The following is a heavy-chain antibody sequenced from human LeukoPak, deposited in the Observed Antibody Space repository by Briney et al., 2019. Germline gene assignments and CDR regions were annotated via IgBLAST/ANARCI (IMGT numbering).Heavy chain of an antibody. CDR3: AREIGPRQLHLWGSAFDY. CDR1: GYTFTSYY. CDR2: INPSGGTT. V-gene: IGHV1-46*01. D-gene: IGHD5-18*01. Sequence: ASVKVSCKASGYTFTSYYMHWVRQAPGHGLEWMGIINPSGGTTSYAQNFQGRVTMTRDTSTSTVYMELSSLRSEDTAVYYCAREIGPRQLHLWGSAFDYWGQGTLVTVSS. J-gene: IGHJ4*02.